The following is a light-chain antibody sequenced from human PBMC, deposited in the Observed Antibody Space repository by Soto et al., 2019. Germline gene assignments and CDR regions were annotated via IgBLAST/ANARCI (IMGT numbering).Light chain of an antibody. CDR1: QTISRSC. J-gene: IGKJ1*01. V-gene: IGKV3-20*01. CDR2: ARS. Sequence: EISVTHSPGTLSLSPGETPALSCTASQTISRSCLACYQHKPGHAPRLPIYARSSRATGIPDSFSGSGSGTEFTFAISRQEGEDYAVYYCQHYDTSPWGPCGQGTKVDIK. CDR3: QHYDTSPWGP.